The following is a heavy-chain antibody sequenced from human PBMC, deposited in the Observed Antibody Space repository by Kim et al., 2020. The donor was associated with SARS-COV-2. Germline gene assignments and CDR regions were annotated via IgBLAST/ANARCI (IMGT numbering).Heavy chain of an antibody. D-gene: IGHD3-3*01. J-gene: IGHJ4*02. V-gene: IGHV4-31*03. Sequence: SETLSLTCTVSGCSISSGGYYWSWIRQHPGKGLEWIGYIYYSGSTYYNPSLKSRVTISVDTSKNQFSLKLSSVTAADTAVYYCARAGTIFGVVIAHFDYWGQGTLVTVSS. CDR1: GCSISSGGYY. CDR3: ARAGTIFGVVIAHFDY. CDR2: IYYSGST.